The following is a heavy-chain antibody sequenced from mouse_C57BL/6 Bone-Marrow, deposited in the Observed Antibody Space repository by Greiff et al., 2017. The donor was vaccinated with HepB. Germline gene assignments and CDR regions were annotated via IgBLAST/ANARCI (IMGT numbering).Heavy chain of an antibody. CDR3: ASITTVGDWYFDV. CDR1: GYTFTDYY. V-gene: IGHV1-77*01. J-gene: IGHJ1*03. D-gene: IGHD1-1*01. CDR2: IGPGSGST. Sequence: VQLQQSGAELVKPGASVKISCKASGYTFTDYYINWVKQRPGQGLEWIGKIGPGSGSTYYNEKFKGKATLTADKSSSTAYMQLSSLTSEDSAVYFCASITTVGDWYFDVWGTGTTVTVSS.